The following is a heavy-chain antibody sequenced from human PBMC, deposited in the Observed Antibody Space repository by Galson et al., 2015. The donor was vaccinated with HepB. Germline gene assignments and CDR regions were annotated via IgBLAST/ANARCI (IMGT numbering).Heavy chain of an antibody. Sequence: SLRLSCAASGFTSSSYWMHWVRQAPGKGLVWVSRINSDGSSTSYADSVKGRFTISRDNAKNTLYLQMNSLRAEDTAVYYCAREDYSGYDDHKFDYWDQGTLVTVSS. V-gene: IGHV3-74*01. J-gene: IGHJ4*02. CDR2: INSDGSST. CDR3: AREDYSGYDDHKFDY. D-gene: IGHD5-12*01. CDR1: GFTSSSYW.